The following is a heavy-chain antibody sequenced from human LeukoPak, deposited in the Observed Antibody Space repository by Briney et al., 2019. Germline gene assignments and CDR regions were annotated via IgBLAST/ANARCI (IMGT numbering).Heavy chain of an antibody. D-gene: IGHD3-3*01. Sequence: GESLRLSCAVSGFTFSGAWMSWVRHAPGKGLKWVGRIKSKPDGETTSYAAPVIGRFTISRDDSKNILYLQMDSLKTEDTAVYYCAADLPIFGVGEFDFWGQGTLVIVSS. CDR2: IKSKPDGETT. J-gene: IGHJ4*02. CDR3: AADLPIFGVGEFDF. V-gene: IGHV3-15*01. CDR1: GFTFSGAW.